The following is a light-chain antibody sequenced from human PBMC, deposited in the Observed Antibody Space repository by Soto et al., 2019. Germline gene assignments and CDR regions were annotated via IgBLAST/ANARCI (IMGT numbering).Light chain of an antibody. Sequence: QSVLTQPPSVSGAPGQRVTISCTGSSSNIGAGYDVHWYQQLPGTAPKLLIYGNSNRPSGVPDRFSGSKSGTSASLAITGLQAEAEADYYSQSYHSSLSPLFGGGTKLTVL. V-gene: IGLV1-40*01. J-gene: IGLJ2*01. CDR2: GNS. CDR1: SSNIGAGYD. CDR3: QSYHSSLSPL.